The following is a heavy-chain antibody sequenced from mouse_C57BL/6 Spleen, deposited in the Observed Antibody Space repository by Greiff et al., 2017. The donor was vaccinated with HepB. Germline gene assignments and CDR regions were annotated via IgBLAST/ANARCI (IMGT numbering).Heavy chain of an antibody. V-gene: IGHV1-18*01. CDR2: INPNNGGT. CDR1: GYTFTDYN. CDR3: ARTLYYDYDVGFAY. D-gene: IGHD2-4*01. Sequence: DVQLQESGPELVKPGASVKIPCKASGYTFTDYNMDWVKQSHGKSLEWIGDINPNNGGTIYNQKFKGKATLTVDKSSSTAYMELRSLTSEDTAVYYCARTLYYDYDVGFAYWGQGTLVTVSA. J-gene: IGHJ3*01.